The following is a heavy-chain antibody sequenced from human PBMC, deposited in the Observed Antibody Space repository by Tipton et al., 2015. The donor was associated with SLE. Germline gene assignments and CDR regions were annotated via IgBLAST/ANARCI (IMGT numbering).Heavy chain of an antibody. CDR3: ARATDWNLSPDV. CDR2: IYYSGNT. CDR1: GASISSGGYY. Sequence: TLSLTCTVSGASISSGGYYWSWIRQHPGKGLEWIGYIYYSGNTYYNPSLGSRLTISVDTSKDQFSLRLTSVTAADTAVYYCARATDWNLSPDVWGKGTTVTVSS. V-gene: IGHV4-31*03. D-gene: IGHD1-7*01. J-gene: IGHJ6*04.